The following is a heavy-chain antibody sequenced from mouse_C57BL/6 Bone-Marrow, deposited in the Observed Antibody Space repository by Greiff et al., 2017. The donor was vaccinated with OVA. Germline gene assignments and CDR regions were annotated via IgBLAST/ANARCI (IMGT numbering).Heavy chain of an antibody. V-gene: IGHV1-81*01. CDR3: ARPLYGSRGYFDY. D-gene: IGHD1-1*01. J-gene: IGHJ2*01. CDR2: IYPRSGNT. Sequence: VQLQQSGAELARPGASVKLSCKASGYTFTSYGISWVKQRTGQGLEWIGEIYPRSGNTYYNEKFKGKATLTADKSSSTAYMELRSLTSEDSAVYFCARPLYGSRGYFDYWGQGTTLTVSS. CDR1: GYTFTSYG.